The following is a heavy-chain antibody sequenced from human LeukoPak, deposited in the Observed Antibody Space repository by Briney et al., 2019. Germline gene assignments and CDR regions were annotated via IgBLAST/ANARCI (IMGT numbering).Heavy chain of an antibody. CDR2: IYYSGST. CDR3: AGVGATHAFDI. D-gene: IGHD1-26*01. CDR1: GGSIRSSYYY. V-gene: IGHV4-61*05. Sequence: SETLSLTCTVSGGSIRSSYYYWGWIRQPPGKGLEWIGYIYYSGSTNYNPSLKSRVTISVDTSKNQFSLKLSSVTAADTAVYYCAGVGATHAFDIWGQGTMVTVSS. J-gene: IGHJ3*02.